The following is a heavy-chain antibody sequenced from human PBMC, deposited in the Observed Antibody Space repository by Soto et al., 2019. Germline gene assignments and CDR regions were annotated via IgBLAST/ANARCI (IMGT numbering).Heavy chain of an antibody. CDR3: TSAEGPGMSYFFDS. Sequence: VQLVESGGGLVQPGRSLKLSCTASVLTFGNYAINWVRQAPGKGLEWVGLIRNQTYSETTQYAPSLKGRFTISRDDSNSIAYLQMSSLQVDDSAVYYCTSAEGPGMSYFFDSWGQGVLVTVSS. CDR2: IRNQTYSETT. V-gene: IGHV3-49*04. J-gene: IGHJ4*02. CDR1: VLTFGNYA.